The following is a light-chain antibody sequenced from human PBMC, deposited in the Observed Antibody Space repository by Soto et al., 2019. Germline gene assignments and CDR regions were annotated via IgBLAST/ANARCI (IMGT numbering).Light chain of an antibody. V-gene: IGLV2-23*01. Sequence: QFALTQPASVSGSPGQSITISCTGTSSDVGSYSLVSWFQQHPGEAPKLMIFEGSKRPSGVSSRFSGSESGNTASLTISGLQAEDEADYYCCSYAGGGTLVFGGGTKLTVL. J-gene: IGLJ2*01. CDR2: EGS. CDR3: CSYAGGGTLV. CDR1: SSDVGSYSL.